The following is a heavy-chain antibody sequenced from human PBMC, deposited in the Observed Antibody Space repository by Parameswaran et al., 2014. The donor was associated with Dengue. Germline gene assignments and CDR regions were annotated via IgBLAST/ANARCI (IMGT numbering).Heavy chain of an antibody. CDR3: ARHPYYYGSGSSFDP. V-gene: IGHV4-39*01. D-gene: IGHD3-10*01. J-gene: IGHJ5*02. CDR2: IYYSGST. Sequence: WIRQPPGKGLEWIGSIYYSGSTYYNPSLKSRVTISVDTSKNQFSLKLSSVTAADTAVYYCARHPYYYGSGSSFDPWGQGTLVTVSS.